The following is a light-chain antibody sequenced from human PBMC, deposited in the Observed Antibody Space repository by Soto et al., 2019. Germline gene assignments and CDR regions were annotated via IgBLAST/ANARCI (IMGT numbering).Light chain of an antibody. J-gene: IGLJ2*01. V-gene: IGLV2-14*01. CDR3: SSSTDTSIL. CDR1: SSDFGDHKS. CDR2: EVN. Sequence: QSALTQAASVSGSPGQSITISCTGASSDFGDHKSVSWYQHHPGKAPKLIIYEVNYRPSGLSTRFSGSRSGNTASLTISGLQAEDEGHYYCSSSTDTSILFGGGTQLTVL.